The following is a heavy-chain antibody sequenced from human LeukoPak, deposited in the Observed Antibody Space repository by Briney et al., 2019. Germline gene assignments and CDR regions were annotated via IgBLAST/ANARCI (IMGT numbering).Heavy chain of an antibody. Sequence: GASMKISCKGSGYSFTSYWICWVRQMRGKGLEWMGIIYPGDSDTRYSPSFQGQVTISADKSISTAYLQWSSLKASDTAMYYCSRLHYDNPYWGQGTLVTVSS. D-gene: IGHD3-22*01. CDR2: IYPGDSDT. J-gene: IGHJ4*02. V-gene: IGHV5-51*01. CDR3: SRLHYDNPY. CDR1: GYSFTSYW.